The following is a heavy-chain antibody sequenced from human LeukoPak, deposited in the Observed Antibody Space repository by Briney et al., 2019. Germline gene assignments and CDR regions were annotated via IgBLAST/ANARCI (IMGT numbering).Heavy chain of an antibody. Sequence: NPGGSLRLSCAASGFTFSSYGMHWVRQAPGKGLEWVAFIRYDGSNKYYADSVKGRFTISGDNSKSTLYLQMNSLRAEDTAVYYCAKDGGAKNWFDPWGQGTLVTVSS. CDR1: GFTFSSYG. D-gene: IGHD3-3*01. V-gene: IGHV3-30*02. CDR3: AKDGGAKNWFDP. CDR2: IRYDGSNK. J-gene: IGHJ5*02.